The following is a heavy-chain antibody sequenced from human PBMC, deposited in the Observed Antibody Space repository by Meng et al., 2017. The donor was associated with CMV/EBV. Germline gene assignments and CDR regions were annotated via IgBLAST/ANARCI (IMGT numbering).Heavy chain of an antibody. V-gene: IGHV1-18*01. Sequence: GQRVQSGVEVKKPGASVKVSCKASGYTFTGYGISWVRQAPGQGLEWMGWISVYNGHTNFAQNLQGRVTMTTDTSTSTAYVELRSLRSDDTAIYYCARGVPLGIIYSFDYWGQGTLVTVSS. CDR3: ARGVPLGIIYSFDY. CDR2: ISVYNGHT. D-gene: IGHD2-21*01. J-gene: IGHJ4*01. CDR1: GYTFTGYG.